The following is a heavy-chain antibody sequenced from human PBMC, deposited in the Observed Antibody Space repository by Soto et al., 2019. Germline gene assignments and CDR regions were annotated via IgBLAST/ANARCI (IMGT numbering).Heavy chain of an antibody. CDR2: SYYSGST. CDR3: ARDYYGSGTYEAFDL. D-gene: IGHD3-10*01. Sequence: QVQLQESGPGLVKPSQTLSLTCTVSGGSISSGGYYWSWLRQHPGKGLEWIGYSYYSGSTSYNPSLQSRVTRSVDTSKNQFSMKLSCVTAADTAVYYGARDYYGSGTYEAFDLWGQGTMVTVSS. V-gene: IGHV4-31*03. CDR1: GGSISSGGYY. J-gene: IGHJ3*01.